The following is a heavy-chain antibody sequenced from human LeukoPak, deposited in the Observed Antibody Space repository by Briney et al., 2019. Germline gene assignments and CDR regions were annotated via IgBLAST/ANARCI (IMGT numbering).Heavy chain of an antibody. CDR1: GGSFSGYY. CDR3: ARGGLWFGELSYYYYGMDV. Sequence: AETLSLTCAVYGGSFSGYYWSWIRQPPGKGLEWIGEINHSGSTNYNPSLKSRVTISVDMSKNQISLKLSSVTAADTAVYYSARGGLWFGELSYYYYGMDVWGQGTTVTVSS. J-gene: IGHJ6*02. CDR2: INHSGST. V-gene: IGHV4-34*01. D-gene: IGHD3-10*01.